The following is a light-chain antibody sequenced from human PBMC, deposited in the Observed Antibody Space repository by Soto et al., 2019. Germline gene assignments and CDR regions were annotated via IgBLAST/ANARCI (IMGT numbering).Light chain of an antibody. CDR1: QSVDRDY. Sequence: EVVLTQSPGTLSLSPGERATLSCRASQSVDRDYLAWYQQKPGQAPRLLIYGASNSATGIPNRFSGSGSGSDFNLTISSLELEAVAVYYCQQYSDSPPYTFGQGTKVEIK. CDR3: QQYSDSPPYT. V-gene: IGKV3-20*01. CDR2: GAS. J-gene: IGKJ2*01.